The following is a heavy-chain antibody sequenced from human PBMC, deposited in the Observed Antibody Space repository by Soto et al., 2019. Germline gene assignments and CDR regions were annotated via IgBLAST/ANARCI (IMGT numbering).Heavy chain of an antibody. Sequence: SLRLSCAASGFTFSLYTINWVRQAPGKGLEWVSSISSSGSYTYYADSVKGRFTISRDNAKNSLYLQMNSLRAEDTAIYYCARDHQGGMDVWGLGTTVTVSS. CDR2: ISSSGSYT. D-gene: IGHD2-2*01. CDR1: GFTFSLYT. J-gene: IGHJ6*02. CDR3: ARDHQGGMDV. V-gene: IGHV3-21*01.